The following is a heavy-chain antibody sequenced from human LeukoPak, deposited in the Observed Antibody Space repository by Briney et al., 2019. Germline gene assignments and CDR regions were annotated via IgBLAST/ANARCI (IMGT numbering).Heavy chain of an antibody. J-gene: IGHJ4*02. CDR2: IYSGGSA. V-gene: IGHV4-4*07. D-gene: IGHD3-22*01. Sequence: PSETLSLTCTISGGSINNYYWSWIRQPAGEGLEWIGRIYSGGSASYNPSLKSRVTLSGDTSKNQLSLRLSSVTAADTAVYYCARGRDSRGYQFMGFHSWGQGTLVTASS. CDR3: ARGRDSRGYQFMGFHS. CDR1: GGSINNYY.